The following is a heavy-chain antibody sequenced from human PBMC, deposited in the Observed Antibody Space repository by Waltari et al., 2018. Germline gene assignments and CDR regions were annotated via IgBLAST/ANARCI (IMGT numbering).Heavy chain of an antibody. V-gene: IGHV4-59*01. CDR1: GGSISGFY. J-gene: IGHJ5*02. D-gene: IGHD2-21*02. Sequence: QVQLQESGPSLLKPSETLSLICTVSGGSISGFYWSWVRQPPGKGLDWIGYIYYTGSTNSNPSLKSRVTRSVDTSKNQFSLKLSSVTAADTAFYYCARGGGGDWEWFDPWGQGTLVTVSS. CDR2: IYYTGST. CDR3: ARGGGGDWEWFDP.